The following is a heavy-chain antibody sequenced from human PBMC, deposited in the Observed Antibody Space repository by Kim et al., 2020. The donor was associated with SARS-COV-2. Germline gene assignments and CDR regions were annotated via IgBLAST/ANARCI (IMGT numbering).Heavy chain of an antibody. D-gene: IGHD5-12*01. CDR1: GYSFTSYW. CDR2: IDPSDSYT. Sequence: GASLKISCKGSGYSFTSYWISWVRQMPGKGLEWMGRIDPSDSYTNYSPSFQGHVNISADKSISTAYLQWSSLKASDTAMYYCARLPRGGGVATITGYYYGMDVWGQGTTVTVSS. J-gene: IGHJ6*02. CDR3: ARLPRGGGVATITGYYYGMDV. V-gene: IGHV5-10-1*01.